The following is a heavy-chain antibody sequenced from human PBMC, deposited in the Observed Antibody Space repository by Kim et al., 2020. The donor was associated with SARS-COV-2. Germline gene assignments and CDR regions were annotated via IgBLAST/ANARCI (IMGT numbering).Heavy chain of an antibody. Sequence: SVKVSCKASGGTFSSYAISWVRQAPGQGLEWMGGIIPIFGTANYAQKFQGRVTITADESTSTAYMELSSLRSEDTAVYYCARGGEVGATTDDYFDYWGQGTLVTVSS. J-gene: IGHJ4*02. CDR2: IIPIFGTA. CDR3: ARGGEVGATTDDYFDY. V-gene: IGHV1-69*13. D-gene: IGHD1-26*01. CDR1: GGTFSSYA.